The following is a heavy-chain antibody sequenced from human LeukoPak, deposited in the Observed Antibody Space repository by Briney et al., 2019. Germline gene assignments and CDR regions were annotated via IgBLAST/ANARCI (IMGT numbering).Heavy chain of an antibody. CDR2: IYPGDSDT. J-gene: IGHJ4*02. V-gene: IGHV5-51*01. CDR1: GYSFTSYC. D-gene: IGHD3-10*01. CDR3: ARHHTYYYGSGSYADY. Sequence: GESLKISGKDSGYSFTSYCIGWVRQMPGKGLEWMGIIYPGDSDTGYSPSFQGQVTISADNSISTAYLQWSSLKASDTAMYYCARHHTYYYGSGSYADYWGQGTLVSVSS.